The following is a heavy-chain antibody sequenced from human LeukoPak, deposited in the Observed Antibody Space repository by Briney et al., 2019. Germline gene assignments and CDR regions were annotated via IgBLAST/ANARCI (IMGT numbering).Heavy chain of an antibody. Sequence: GRSLRLSLAPSHFSFSDYDMAWVRQAQRNGLKTDSVITGSETRTDHADSVRGRFIISRDNSKNELYLQMNSLRVEDTAIYFCAKDRYCSGGLCYADAFDVWGQGIMVTVSS. CDR1: HFSFSDYD. V-gene: IGHV3-23*01. J-gene: IGHJ3*01. D-gene: IGHD6-19*01. CDR2: ITGSETRT. CDR3: AKDRYCSGGLCYADAFDV.